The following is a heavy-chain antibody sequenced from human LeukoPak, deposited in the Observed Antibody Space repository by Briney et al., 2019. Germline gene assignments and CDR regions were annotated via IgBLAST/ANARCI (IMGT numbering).Heavy chain of an antibody. V-gene: IGHV4-34*01. J-gene: IGHJ4*02. CDR2: INHSGST. CDR3: ARARYSSGWRPAYFDY. Sequence: PSETLSLTCAVYGGSFSGYYWSWIRQPPGKGLEWIGEINHSGSTNYNPSLKSRVTISVDTSKNQFSLKLSSVTAADTAVYYCARARYSSGWRPAYFDYWGQGTLVTVSS. D-gene: IGHD6-19*01. CDR1: GGSFSGYY.